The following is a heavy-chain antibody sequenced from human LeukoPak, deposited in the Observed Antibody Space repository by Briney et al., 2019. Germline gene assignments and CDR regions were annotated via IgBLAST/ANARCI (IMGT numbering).Heavy chain of an antibody. V-gene: IGHV4-4*07. CDR1: GGSIGSYY. D-gene: IGHD6-6*01. CDR3: ARTTGIAARFQDY. J-gene: IGHJ4*02. Sequence: PSETLSLTCTVSGGSIGSYYWSCIRQPAGKGLEWIGRIYTSGSTNYNPSLKSRVSMSVDTSKNRFSLKLSSVTAADTAVYYCARTTGIAARFQDYGGQGTLVTVSS. CDR2: IYTSGST.